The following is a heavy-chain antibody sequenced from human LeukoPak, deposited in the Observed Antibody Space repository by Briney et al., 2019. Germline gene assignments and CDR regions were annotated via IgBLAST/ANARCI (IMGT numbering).Heavy chain of an antibody. Sequence: ASVKVSYMASGYTFSIYGISWLRQAPGQGLEWMGWISAYNGNTNYAQKFQGRVTMTTDTSTSTLYMEVRSLRSDDTAVYYCARDHGHKSVDYWGQGTLVTVSS. CDR1: GYTFSIYG. CDR2: ISAYNGNT. D-gene: IGHD2-21*01. CDR3: ARDHGHKSVDY. V-gene: IGHV1-18*01. J-gene: IGHJ4*02.